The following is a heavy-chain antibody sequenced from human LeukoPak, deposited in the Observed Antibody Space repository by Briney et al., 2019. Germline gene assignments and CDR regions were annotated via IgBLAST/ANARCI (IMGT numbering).Heavy chain of an antibody. V-gene: IGHV3-9*01. CDR2: ISWNSGSI. CDR3: AKDLIDGKSNYYYGSGSYQAGFDY. Sequence: GGSLRLFCAASGFTFDDYAMHWVRQAPGKGLEWVSGISWNSGSIGYADSVKGRFTISRDNAKNSLYLQMNSLRAEDTALYYCAKDLIDGKSNYYYGSGSYQAGFDYWGQGTLVTVSS. CDR1: GFTFDDYA. D-gene: IGHD3-10*01. J-gene: IGHJ4*02.